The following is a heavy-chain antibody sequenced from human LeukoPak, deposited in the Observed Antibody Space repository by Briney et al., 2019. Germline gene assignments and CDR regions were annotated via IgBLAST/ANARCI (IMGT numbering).Heavy chain of an antibody. V-gene: IGHV3-53*01. J-gene: IGHJ5*02. CDR1: GFIVSSNY. CDR2: IYTGGNT. CDR3: AGHDWFDP. Sequence: GGSLRLSCAASGFIVSSNYMSWVRQAPGKGPEWVSVIYTGGNTYYADFVKGRFIISRDNSKNTLYLQMNNLRVEDTAVYYCAGHDWFDPWGQGTLVTVSS.